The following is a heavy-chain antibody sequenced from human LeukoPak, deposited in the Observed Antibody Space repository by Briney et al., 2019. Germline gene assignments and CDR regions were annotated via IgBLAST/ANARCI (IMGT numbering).Heavy chain of an antibody. CDR1: GGSISSNSYY. CDR3: ASHFYDYIWGSYVRYFDY. J-gene: IGHJ4*02. D-gene: IGHD3-16*01. V-gene: IGHV4-39*01. Sequence: SETLSLTCTVSGGSISSNSYYWGWIRQPPGKGLEWIGSIYYSGSTYYNPSLKSRVTISVDTSKNQFSLKLSSLTTADTAVYYCASHFYDYIWGSYVRYFDYWGQGTLVTVSS. CDR2: IYYSGST.